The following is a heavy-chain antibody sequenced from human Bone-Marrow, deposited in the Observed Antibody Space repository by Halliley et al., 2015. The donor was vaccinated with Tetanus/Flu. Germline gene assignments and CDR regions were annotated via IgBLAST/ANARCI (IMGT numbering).Heavy chain of an antibody. D-gene: IGHD6-25*01. J-gene: IGHJ5*02. CDR2: IYWDDDV. CDR3: VHTTAGSGRGWFDP. V-gene: IGHV2-5*04. CDR1: GVSLTSTSVG. Sequence: LVKPTQTLKLTCTLSGVSLTSTSVGVGWIRQTPGKALEWLGFIYWDDDVLQRPSLKTRMSITRDTSKNEVVLSLARMSPADSGKYYCVHTTAGSGRGWFDPWGLGISVTVSS.